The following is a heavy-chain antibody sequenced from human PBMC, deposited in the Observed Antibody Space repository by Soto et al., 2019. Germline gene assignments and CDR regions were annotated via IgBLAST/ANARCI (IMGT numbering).Heavy chain of an antibody. CDR3: AHTAAYTAGSYLSWLDH. Sequence: QITLNESGPTLVTPTQTLTLTCTFSGFSLTATAVGVGWFRQSPGKALEWLAIIYWDDDRHYRPSLESRLTITKNTNKNQVLTTLTNDEPSETANYYCAHTAAYTAGSYLSWLDHWGPGILVTVSS. CDR1: GFSLTATAVG. V-gene: IGHV2-5*02. D-gene: IGHD3-10*01. J-gene: IGHJ5*02. CDR2: IYWDDDR.